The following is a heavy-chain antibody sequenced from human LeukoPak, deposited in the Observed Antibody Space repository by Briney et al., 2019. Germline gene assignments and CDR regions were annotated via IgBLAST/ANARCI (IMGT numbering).Heavy chain of an antibody. J-gene: IGHJ5*02. Sequence: SETLSLTCTVSGDSISTYYWSWIRQPPGKGLEWIGYIYYSGSTNYNPSLKSRVTISVDTPKNQFSLKMRSVTAADTAVYYCARVGNWGNWFDPWGQGTLVAVSS. CDR1: GDSISTYY. CDR2: IYYSGST. D-gene: IGHD7-27*01. CDR3: ARVGNWGNWFDP. V-gene: IGHV4-59*01.